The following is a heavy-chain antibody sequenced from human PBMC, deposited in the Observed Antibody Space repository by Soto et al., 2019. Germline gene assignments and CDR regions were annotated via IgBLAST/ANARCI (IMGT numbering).Heavy chain of an antibody. J-gene: IGHJ4*02. CDR3: SRVGGSTWH. Sequence: EVQLVESGGGLVQPGGSLRVSCAASGFTFSSYWMHWVRQAPGKGLVWVSRINSDGSSTNYADFVKGRFAISRDNAKNTLYLQRNSLRVEDTAVYYCSRVGGSTWHWGQGTLVTGSS. V-gene: IGHV3-74*01. CDR1: GFTFSSYW. D-gene: IGHD1-26*01. CDR2: INSDGSST.